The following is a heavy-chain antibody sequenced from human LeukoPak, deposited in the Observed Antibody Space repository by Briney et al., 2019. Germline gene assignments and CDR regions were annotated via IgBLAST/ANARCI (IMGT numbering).Heavy chain of an antibody. J-gene: IGHJ4*02. CDR3: ATGTGYSSGWYVN. CDR1: GGTFSSYA. D-gene: IGHD6-19*01. CDR2: IIPIFGTA. V-gene: IGHV1-69*06. Sequence: SVKVSCKASGGTFSSYAISWVRQAPGQGLEWMGGIIPIFGTANYAQKFQGRVTMTEDTSTDTAYMELSSLRSEDTAVYYCATGTGYSSGWYVNWGQGTLVTVSS.